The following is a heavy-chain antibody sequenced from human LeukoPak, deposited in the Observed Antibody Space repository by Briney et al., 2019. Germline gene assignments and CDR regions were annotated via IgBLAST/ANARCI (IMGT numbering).Heavy chain of an antibody. CDR1: GFTFSSYA. V-gene: IGHV3-64*01. Sequence: GGSLRLSCAASGFTFSSYAMHWVRQAPGKGLEYVSAISSNGGSTYYANSVKGRFTISRDNSKNTLYLQMGSLRAEDTAVYYCTRGLGKYCSGGSCYSTVGFDYWGQGTLVTVSS. CDR2: ISSNGGST. D-gene: IGHD2-15*01. J-gene: IGHJ4*02. CDR3: TRGLGKYCSGGSCYSTVGFDY.